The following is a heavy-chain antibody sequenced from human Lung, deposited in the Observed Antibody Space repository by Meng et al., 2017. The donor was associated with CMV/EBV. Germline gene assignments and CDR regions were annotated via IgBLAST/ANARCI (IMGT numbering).Heavy chain of an antibody. V-gene: IGHV3-30*04. CDR1: GFTFSSYA. Sequence: GGSLRLSCAASGFTFSSYAMHWVRQAPAKGLEWVAVISYDGSNKYYADSVKGRFTISRDNSKNTLYLQMNSLRAEDTAVYYCARAFYDSIFDGMDVWGQGTXVTVSS. CDR3: ARAFYDSIFDGMDV. J-gene: IGHJ6*02. CDR2: ISYDGSNK. D-gene: IGHD3-22*01.